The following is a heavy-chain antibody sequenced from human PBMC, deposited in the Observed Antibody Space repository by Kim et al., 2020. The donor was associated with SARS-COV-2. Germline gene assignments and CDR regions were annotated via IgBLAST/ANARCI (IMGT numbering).Heavy chain of an antibody. CDR1: GYTFTRYA. Sequence: ASVKVSCKASGYTFTRYAMNWVRQAPGQGLEWMGWINTNTGNPTYAQGFTGRFVFSLDTSVSTAYLQISSLKAEDTAVYYCARRPIVGELLRYYYYGMDVWGQGTTVTVSS. CDR3: ARRPIVGELLRYYYYGMDV. D-gene: IGHD1-26*01. V-gene: IGHV7-4-1*02. CDR2: INTNTGNP. J-gene: IGHJ6*02.